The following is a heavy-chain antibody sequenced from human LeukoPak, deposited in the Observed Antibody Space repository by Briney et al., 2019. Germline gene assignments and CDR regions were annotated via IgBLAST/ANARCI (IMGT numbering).Heavy chain of an antibody. J-gene: IGHJ4*02. CDR2: ISAFNGDT. D-gene: IGHD2-2*01. CDR1: GYTFTGDG. CDR3: ARLECSTTSCYSDY. V-gene: IGHV1-18*01. Sequence: GASVKVSCKPSGYTFTGDGISWVRQTPEQGVEWMGWISAFNGDTNNAQKLQGGAIITTDTSTRTAYMELRRLRSDTTVVYYCARLECSTTSCYSDYWGQGTLVTVSS.